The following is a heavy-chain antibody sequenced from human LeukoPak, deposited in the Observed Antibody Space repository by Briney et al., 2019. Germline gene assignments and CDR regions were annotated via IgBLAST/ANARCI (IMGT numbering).Heavy chain of an antibody. V-gene: IGHV4-59*01. D-gene: IGHD5-12*01. CDR1: GDSINSYY. CDR3: ARVGSGYAPVDY. CDR2: IYYSGST. J-gene: IGHJ4*02. Sequence: PSETLSLTCTVSGDSINSYYWSWIRQPPGKGLEWIGYIYYSGSTKYNPSLKSRVTISVDTSKNQFSLKLSSVTAADTAVYYCARVGSGYAPVDYWGQGTLVTVSS.